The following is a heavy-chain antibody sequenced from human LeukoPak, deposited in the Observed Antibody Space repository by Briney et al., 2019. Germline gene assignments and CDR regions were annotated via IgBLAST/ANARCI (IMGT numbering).Heavy chain of an antibody. V-gene: IGHV1-2*02. Sequence: ASVKVSCEVSGYTLTDLSMHWVRQAPGQGLEWMGWINPNSGGTNYAQKFQGRVTMTRDTSISAAYMELNRLRSDDAAFYYCARGLEDGYCSGGSCVPYYWGQGTLVTVSS. D-gene: IGHD2-15*01. J-gene: IGHJ4*02. CDR3: ARGLEDGYCSGGSCVPYY. CDR1: GYTLTDLS. CDR2: INPNSGGT.